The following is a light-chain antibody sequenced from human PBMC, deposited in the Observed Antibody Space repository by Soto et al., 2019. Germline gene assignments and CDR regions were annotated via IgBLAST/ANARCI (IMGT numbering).Light chain of an antibody. Sequence: DIQMTQSPSSLSASVGGRVTITCRARPSIRISLHWYQHRPGNAPNLLIYAASTLEYGVPIRFSGSGSGTDLTLTIASLKPEHSETYCCQQRYRTPFTFGQGTRLEIK. CDR3: QQRYRTPFT. V-gene: IGKV1-39*01. CDR1: PSIRIS. CDR2: AAS. J-gene: IGKJ5*01.